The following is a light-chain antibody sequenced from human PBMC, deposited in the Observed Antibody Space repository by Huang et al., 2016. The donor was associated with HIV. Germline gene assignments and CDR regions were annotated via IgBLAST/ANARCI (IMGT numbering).Light chain of an antibody. V-gene: IGKV3D-15*01. CDR2: DSS. J-gene: IGKJ4*01. CDR3: QQYNHWLALT. CDR1: QSISTN. Sequence: EIVMTQSPATLSVSPGERATLSCRASQSISTNLAWDRQKPGQAPRLLIYDSSTRATGIPARFSGSGSGTEFTLTISSLQSEDSAVYYCQQYNHWLALTFGGGTKVEIK.